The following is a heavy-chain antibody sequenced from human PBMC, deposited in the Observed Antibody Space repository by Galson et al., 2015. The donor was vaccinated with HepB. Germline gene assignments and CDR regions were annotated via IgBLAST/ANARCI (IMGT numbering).Heavy chain of an antibody. V-gene: IGHV1-69*13. CDR2: IIPIFGTA. D-gene: IGHD6-13*01. Sequence: SVKVSCKASGGTFSSYAISWVRQAPGQGLEWMGGIIPIFGTANYAQKFQGRVTITADESTSTAYMELSSLRSEDTAVYYCAISGGGARYSSSWPNQWGAVTGFGNWFDPWGQGTLVTVSS. J-gene: IGHJ5*02. CDR1: GGTFSSYA. CDR3: AISGGGARYSSSWPNQWGAVTGFGNWFDP.